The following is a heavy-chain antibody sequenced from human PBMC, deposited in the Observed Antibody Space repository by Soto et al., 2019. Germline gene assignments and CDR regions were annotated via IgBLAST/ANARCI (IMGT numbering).Heavy chain of an antibody. CDR1: GYTFTSYY. CDR2: INPSGGST. V-gene: IGHV1-46*03. J-gene: IGHJ3*02. D-gene: IGHD6-6*01. CDR3: ARDKGGGIAARQPGAFDI. Sequence: ASVKVSCKASGYTFTSYYMHWVRQAPGQGLEWMGIINPSGGSTSYAQKFQGRVTMTRDTSTSTVYMELSSLRSEDTAVYYCARDKGGGIAARQPGAFDIWGQGTMVTVSS.